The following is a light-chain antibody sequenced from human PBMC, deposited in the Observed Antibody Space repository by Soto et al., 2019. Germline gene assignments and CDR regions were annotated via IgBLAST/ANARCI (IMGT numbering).Light chain of an antibody. V-gene: IGLV7-46*01. Sequence: QAVVTQEPSLTVSPGGTVTLTCGSSTGSLTRGQFIYWFQQRPGQAPRTLIYDAYKKHSWTPGRLSGSFSGGKGVLTLSGAQPEDEAEYYCALDIGHWVFGEGTKVTVL. J-gene: IGLJ3*02. CDR2: DAY. CDR1: TGSLTRGQF. CDR3: ALDIGHWV.